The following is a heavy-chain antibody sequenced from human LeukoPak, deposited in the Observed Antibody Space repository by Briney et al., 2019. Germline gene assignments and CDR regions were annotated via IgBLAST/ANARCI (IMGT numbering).Heavy chain of an antibody. CDR2: IKQDGSEK. CDR1: GFTFSSYW. V-gene: IGHV3-7*01. D-gene: IGHD6-13*01. Sequence: PGGPLRPSCAASGFTFSSYWMSWVRQAPGKGLEWVANIKQDGSEKYYVDSVKGRFTISRDNAKNSLYLQMNSLRAEDTAVYYCAREISGYSSSWYGDDAFDIWGQGTMVTVSS. CDR3: AREISGYSSSWYGDDAFDI. J-gene: IGHJ3*02.